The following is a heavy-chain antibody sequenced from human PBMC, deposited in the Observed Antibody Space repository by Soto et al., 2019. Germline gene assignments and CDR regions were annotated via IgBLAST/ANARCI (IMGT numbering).Heavy chain of an antibody. CDR2: IKGDGSIT. CDR3: ARGLRGAYGMDV. J-gene: IGHJ6*02. Sequence: EVQLVESGGGLVQPGGSLRLSCAASGCTLSDHWIHWVRQGPGEGLVWVSRIKGDGSITNYADSVKGRFTISRDNAKNTVYLQINSLRVEDTALYYCARGLRGAYGMDVWGQGTTVTVSS. CDR1: GCTLSDHW. V-gene: IGHV3-74*01. D-gene: IGHD2-21*02.